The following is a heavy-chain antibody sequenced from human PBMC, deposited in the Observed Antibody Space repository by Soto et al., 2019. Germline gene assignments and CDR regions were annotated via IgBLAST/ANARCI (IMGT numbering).Heavy chain of an antibody. J-gene: IGHJ6*02. CDR3: ARGPPMTVAYCGGDCYARTLFYYYYGTDV. Sequence: ASVKVSCKASGYTFTSYDINWVRQATGQGLEWMGWMNPNSGNTGYAQKFQGRVTMTRNTSISTAYMELSSLRSEDTAVYYCARGPPMTVAYCGGDCYARTLFYYYYGTDVWGQGTTVTVSS. CDR2: MNPNSGNT. V-gene: IGHV1-8*01. D-gene: IGHD2-21*02. CDR1: GYTFTSYD.